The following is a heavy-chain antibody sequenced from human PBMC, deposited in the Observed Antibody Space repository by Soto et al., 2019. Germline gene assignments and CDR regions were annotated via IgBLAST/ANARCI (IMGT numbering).Heavy chain of an antibody. J-gene: IGHJ4*02. D-gene: IGHD3-3*01. V-gene: IGHV3-48*01. CDR1: GFTFSSYS. CDR2: ISSSSSTI. CDR3: ASKSSEWRLFAG. Sequence: EVQLVESGGGLVQPGGSLRLSCAASGFTFSSYSMNWVRQAPGKGLEWVSYISSSSSTIYYADSVKGRFTISRDNAKNTLYLQRNSLRAEDTAVYYCASKSSEWRLFAGWGQGTLVTVSS.